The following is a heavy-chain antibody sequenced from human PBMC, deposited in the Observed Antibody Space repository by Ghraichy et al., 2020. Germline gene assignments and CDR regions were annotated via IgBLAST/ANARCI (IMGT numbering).Heavy chain of an antibody. Sequence: GGSLRLSCAASGFSFSHFGMHWVRQAPGKGLEWVSFIHGDGYIKYYADSEKGRFTISRANSKSTVNLQMNSLRVQATGVYYCAADGSGCHTPNDCWGQGTLVTVSS. CDR2: IHGDGYIK. J-gene: IGHJ4*02. V-gene: IGHV3-30*02. CDR1: GFSFSHFG. CDR3: AADGSGCHTPNDC. D-gene: IGHD2-2*03.